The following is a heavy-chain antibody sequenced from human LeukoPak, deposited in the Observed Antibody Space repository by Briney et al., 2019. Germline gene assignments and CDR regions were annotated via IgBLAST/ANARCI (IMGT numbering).Heavy chain of an antibody. CDR1: GYTFTGYY. Sequence: GASVKVSCKASGYTFTGYYMHWVRQAPGQGLVWMGWINPNSGGTKYAQKFQGRVTMTRDTSITTADMELSRLRSDDTAVYYCARGPNFDYWGQGTLVTVSS. J-gene: IGHJ4*02. CDR2: INPNSGGT. CDR3: ARGPNFDY. V-gene: IGHV1-2*02.